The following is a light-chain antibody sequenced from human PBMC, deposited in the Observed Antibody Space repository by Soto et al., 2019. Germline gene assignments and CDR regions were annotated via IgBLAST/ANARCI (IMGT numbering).Light chain of an antibody. CDR1: QSVRSSY. J-gene: IGKJ2*01. CDR2: GAS. V-gene: IGKV3-20*01. CDR3: QQYGSSPGYT. Sequence: EIVLTQSPDILSLSPGERATLSCRASQSVRSSYLAWYQQRPGQAPRLLIYGASSRATGIPDRFSGDGSGTDFTLTISRLEPEDFAVYYCQQYGSSPGYTFGQGTKLVIK.